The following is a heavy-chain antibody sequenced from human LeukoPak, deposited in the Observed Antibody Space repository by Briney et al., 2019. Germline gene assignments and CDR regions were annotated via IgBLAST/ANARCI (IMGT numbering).Heavy chain of an antibody. CDR2: IYPGDSDT. J-gene: IGHJ3*02. Sequence: GESLKISCKGSGYSFTSYWIGWVRQMPGKGLEWMGIIYPGDSDTRYSPSFQGQVTISADKSISTAYLQWSSLKASDTAMYYCARHPVRFLEAGDAFDIWGRGTMVTVSS. V-gene: IGHV5-51*01. CDR1: GYSFTSYW. D-gene: IGHD3-3*01. CDR3: ARHPVRFLEAGDAFDI.